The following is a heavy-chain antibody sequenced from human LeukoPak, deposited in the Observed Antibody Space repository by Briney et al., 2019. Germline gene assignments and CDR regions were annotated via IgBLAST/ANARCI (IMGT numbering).Heavy chain of an antibody. CDR1: GYTFTSYD. Sequence: ASVKVSCKASGYTFTSYDINWVPQATGQGLEWMGWMNPNSGNTGYAQKFQGRVTITRNTSISTAYMELSSLRSEDTAVYYCARPSVGYDFWSGYLYYFDYWGQGTLVTVSS. D-gene: IGHD3-3*01. V-gene: IGHV1-8*03. CDR2: MNPNSGNT. J-gene: IGHJ4*02. CDR3: ARPSVGYDFWSGYLYYFDY.